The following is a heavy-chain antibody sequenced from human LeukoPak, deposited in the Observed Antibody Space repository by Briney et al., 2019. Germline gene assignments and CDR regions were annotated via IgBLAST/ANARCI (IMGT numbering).Heavy chain of an antibody. D-gene: IGHD1-26*01. V-gene: IGHV3-72*01. CDR3: AREGGVNGSGHFDL. CDR1: GFIFSDRY. CDR2: TKNKAFSYTT. J-gene: IGHJ2*01. Sequence: GGSLRLSCAASGFIFSDRYISWVRQAPGKGLEWVGRTKNKAFSYTTQYAASVKGRFTISRDDSSNSLDLNSLRTEDTAVYFCAREGGVNGSGHFDLWGRGTLVVVSS.